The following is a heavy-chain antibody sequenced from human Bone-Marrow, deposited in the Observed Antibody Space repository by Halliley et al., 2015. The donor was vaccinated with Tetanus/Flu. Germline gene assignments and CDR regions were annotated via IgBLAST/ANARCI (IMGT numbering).Heavy chain of an antibody. CDR1: SGSISSYS. CDR2: ISYSGST. D-gene: IGHD4-17*01. Sequence: TLSLTCTVSSGSISSYSWSWIRQPPGKGLEWIGYISYSGSTNYNPSLKSRVTISLHASKNQFSLKLTSVTAADTAMYYCARDRNHDDYGGDVFDFWGQGTMVTVSS. V-gene: IGHV4-59*01. J-gene: IGHJ3*01. CDR3: ARDRNHDDYGGDVFDF.